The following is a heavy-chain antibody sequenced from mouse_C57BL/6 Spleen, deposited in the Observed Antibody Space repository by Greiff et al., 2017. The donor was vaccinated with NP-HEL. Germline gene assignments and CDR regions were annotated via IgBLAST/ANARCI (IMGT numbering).Heavy chain of an antibody. Sequence: VQLQQSGAELVKPGASVKISCKASGYAFSSYWMNWVKQRPGKGLEWIGQIYPGDGDTNYNGKFKGKATLTADKSSSTAYMQLSSLTSEDAAVYFCARSNPEGWFAYWGQGTLVTVSA. CDR1: GYAFSSYW. CDR3: ARSNPEGWFAY. V-gene: IGHV1-80*01. J-gene: IGHJ3*01. CDR2: IYPGDGDT.